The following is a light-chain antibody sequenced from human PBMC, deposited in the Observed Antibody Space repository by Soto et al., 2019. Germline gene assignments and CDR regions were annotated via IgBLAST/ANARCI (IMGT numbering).Light chain of an antibody. Sequence: DIQMTQSPSTLSASVGDRVTITCRASQSISSWLAWYQQKPGKAPKLLIYDASSLESGVPSRFSGSGSGTAFTLTISSLQPADFATYYCQQYNSYSPLTFGGGTKVDIK. CDR3: QQYNSYSPLT. J-gene: IGKJ4*01. V-gene: IGKV1-5*01. CDR2: DAS. CDR1: QSISSW.